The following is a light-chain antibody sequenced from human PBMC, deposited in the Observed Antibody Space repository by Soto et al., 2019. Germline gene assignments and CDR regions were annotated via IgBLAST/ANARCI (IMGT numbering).Light chain of an antibody. J-gene: IGKJ1*01. CDR3: QQRYSTTWT. Sequence: DIQMTQSPSSLSASVGDRVTITCRASQGISTYLNWYQQKPGKAPKLLIYAASRLQSGVPSRFSGSGSETDFTLTISSLQPEDFATYSCQQRYSTTWTFGQGTKVDIK. V-gene: IGKV1-39*01. CDR1: QGISTY. CDR2: AAS.